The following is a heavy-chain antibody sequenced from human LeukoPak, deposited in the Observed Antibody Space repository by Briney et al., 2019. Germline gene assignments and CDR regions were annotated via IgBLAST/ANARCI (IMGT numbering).Heavy chain of an antibody. J-gene: IGHJ4*02. Sequence: GGSLRLSCATAGFTFSSHWMHWVRQGPGKGLVWVSRINTDGSTTSYADSVKGRFTISRDDAKNTLYLQMSSLRAEDTAVYYCARVIIAATGIDYWGQGTLVTVSS. D-gene: IGHD6-13*01. V-gene: IGHV3-74*01. CDR1: GFTFSSHW. CDR2: INTDGSTT. CDR3: ARVIIAATGIDY.